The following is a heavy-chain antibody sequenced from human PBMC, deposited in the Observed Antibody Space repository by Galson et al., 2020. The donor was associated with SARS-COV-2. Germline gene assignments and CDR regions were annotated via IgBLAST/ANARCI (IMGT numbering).Heavy chain of an antibody. Sequence: GESLKISCAASGFTFSSYSMNWVRQAPGKGLEWVSSISSSSSYIYYADSVKGRFTISRDNAKNSLYLQMNSLRAEDTAVYYCARHEGEGVYYYYGMGVGGQGTTVTVS. D-gene: IGHD1-26*01. CDR1: GFTFSSYS. CDR3: ARHEGEGVYYYYGMGV. J-gene: IGHJ6*02. CDR2: ISSSSSYI. V-gene: IGHV3-21*01.